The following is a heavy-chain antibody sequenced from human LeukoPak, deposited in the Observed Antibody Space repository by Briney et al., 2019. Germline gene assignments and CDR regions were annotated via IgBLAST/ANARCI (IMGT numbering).Heavy chain of an antibody. Sequence: GGPLRLSCAASGFTFSSYAMSWVRQAPGKGLEWVSAISGSGGSTYYADSVKGRFTISRDNSKNTLYLQMNSLRAEDTAVYYCAKAASPRGYSGYEAANWGQGTLVTVSS. V-gene: IGHV3-23*01. J-gene: IGHJ4*02. CDR1: GFTFSSYA. D-gene: IGHD5-12*01. CDR2: ISGSGGST. CDR3: AKAASPRGYSGYEAAN.